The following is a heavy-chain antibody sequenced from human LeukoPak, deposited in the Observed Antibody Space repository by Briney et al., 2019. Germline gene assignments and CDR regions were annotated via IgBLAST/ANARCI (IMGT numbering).Heavy chain of an antibody. CDR3: ARGLGVYSSGYFPFDY. D-gene: IGHD3-22*01. CDR1: GFTFSSYS. Sequence: PGGSLRLSCAASGFTFSSYSMNWVRQAPGKGLEWVSSISSSSSYIYYADSVKGRFTISRDNAKNSLYLQMNSLRAEDTAVYYCARGLGVYSSGYFPFDYWGQGTLVTVSS. J-gene: IGHJ4*02. CDR2: ISSSSSYI. V-gene: IGHV3-21*01.